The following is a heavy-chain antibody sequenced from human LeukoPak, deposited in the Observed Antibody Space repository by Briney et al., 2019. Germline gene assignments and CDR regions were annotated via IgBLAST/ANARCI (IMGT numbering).Heavy chain of an antibody. J-gene: IGHJ4*02. CDR2: ISAYNGNT. Sequence: ASVKVSCKASGYTFTSYGISWVRQAPGQGLEWMGWISAYNGNTNYAQKLQGRVTMTTDTSTSTAYMELRSLRSDDTAVYYCARSYYDSSGYYYVQMVFDYWGQGALVTVSS. CDR3: ARSYYDSSGYYYVQMVFDY. CDR1: GYTFTSYG. V-gene: IGHV1-18*01. D-gene: IGHD3-22*01.